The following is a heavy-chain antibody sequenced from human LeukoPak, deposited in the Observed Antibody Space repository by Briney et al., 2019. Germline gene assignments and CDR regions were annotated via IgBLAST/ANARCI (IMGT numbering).Heavy chain of an antibody. CDR2: ISGSGGST. J-gene: IGHJ4*02. Sequence: GGSLRLSCAASGFTFSSYAMSWVRQAPGKGLEWVSAISGSGGSTYYADSVKGRFTISRDNSKNTLYLQMNSLRAEDTAVYYCAKVGIDSGSSKPNDYWGQGTLSPSPQ. CDR3: AKVGIDSGSSKPNDY. V-gene: IGHV3-23*01. D-gene: IGHD1-26*01. CDR1: GFTFSSYA.